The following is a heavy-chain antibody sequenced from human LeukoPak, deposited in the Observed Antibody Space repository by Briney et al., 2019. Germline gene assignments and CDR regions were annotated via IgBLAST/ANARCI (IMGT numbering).Heavy chain of an antibody. D-gene: IGHD3-16*01. J-gene: IGHJ4*02. CDR3: AKDLGRVY. Sequence: GGSLRLSCEASGFSFSTYAMSWVRQAPGKGLEWVSGIVGGGGSTYYADSVKVRFTISRDNSKKMLYLQMNSLRAEDTAVYYCAKDLGRVYWGQGTLVTVSS. CDR1: GFSFSTYA. CDR2: IVGGGGST. V-gene: IGHV3-23*01.